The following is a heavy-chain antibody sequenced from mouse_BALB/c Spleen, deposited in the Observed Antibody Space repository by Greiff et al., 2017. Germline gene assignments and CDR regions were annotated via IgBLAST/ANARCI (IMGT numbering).Heavy chain of an antibody. CDR3: AGSTGEGAMDY. CDR2: INPGSGGT. D-gene: IGHD4-1*01. Sequence: QVQLQQSGAELVRPGTSVKVSCKASGYAFTNYLIEWVKQRPGQGLEWIGVINPGSGGTNYNEKFKGKATLTADKSSSTAYMQLSSLTSDDSAVYFCAGSTGEGAMDYWGQGTSVTVSS. V-gene: IGHV1-54*01. CDR1: GYAFTNYL. J-gene: IGHJ4*01.